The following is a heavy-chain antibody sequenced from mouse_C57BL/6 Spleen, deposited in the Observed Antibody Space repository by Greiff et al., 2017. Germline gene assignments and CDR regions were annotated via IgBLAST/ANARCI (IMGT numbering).Heavy chain of an antibody. CDR1: GYTFTDYE. J-gene: IGHJ4*01. V-gene: IGHV1-15*01. CDR3: TRVLYYGSSYAMDD. Sequence: QVQLKESGAELVRPGASVTLSCKASGYTFTDYEMHWVKQTPVHGLEWIGAIDPDTGGTAYNQKFKGKAILTADKSSSTAYMELRSLTSEDSAVYYGTRVLYYGSSYAMDDWGQGTSVTVSS. CDR2: IDPDTGGT. D-gene: IGHD1-1*01.